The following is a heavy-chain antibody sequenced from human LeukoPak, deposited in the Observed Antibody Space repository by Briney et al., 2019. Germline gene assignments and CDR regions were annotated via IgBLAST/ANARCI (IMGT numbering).Heavy chain of an antibody. Sequence: SETLSLTCTVSGGSISSGDYYWSWIRQPPGKGLEWIGYIYYSGSTYYNPSLKSRVTISVDTSKNQFSLKLSSVTAADTAVYYCAREGVPAAYFDYWGRGTLVTVSP. J-gene: IGHJ4*02. CDR2: IYYSGST. CDR3: AREGVPAAYFDY. CDR1: GGSISSGDYY. V-gene: IGHV4-30-4*01. D-gene: IGHD2-2*01.